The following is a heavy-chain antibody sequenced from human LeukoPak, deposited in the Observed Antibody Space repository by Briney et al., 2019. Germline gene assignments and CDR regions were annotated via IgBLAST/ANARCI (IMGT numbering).Heavy chain of an antibody. CDR2: IHPSGRL. D-gene: IGHD2-2*01. Sequence: PSQTLSLTCTVTGASFSSGDQYWNWIRQSPGKGLEWIGSIHPSGRLYNNPSLESRVTISIDTSKNQFSLNLNSVTAADTAVYYCARHDQSAPAAGQVPFDYWGQGTLVTVSS. CDR1: GASFSSGDQY. V-gene: IGHV4-31*03. J-gene: IGHJ4*02. CDR3: ARHDQSAPAAGQVPFDY.